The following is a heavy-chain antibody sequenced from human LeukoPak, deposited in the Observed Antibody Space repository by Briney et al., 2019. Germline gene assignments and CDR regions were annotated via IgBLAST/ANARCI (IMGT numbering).Heavy chain of an antibody. CDR3: ARGVYYGSGSYSDY. V-gene: IGHV1-2*02. D-gene: IGHD3-10*01. CDR1: GYTFTGYY. CDR2: INPNSGGT. Sequence: ASVKVSCKASGYTFTGYYMHWVRQAPGQGLEWMGWINPNSGGTNYAQKFQGRVTMTRDTSISTAYMELSRLRSDDTAVYYRARGVYYGSGSYSDYWGQGTLVTVSS. J-gene: IGHJ4*02.